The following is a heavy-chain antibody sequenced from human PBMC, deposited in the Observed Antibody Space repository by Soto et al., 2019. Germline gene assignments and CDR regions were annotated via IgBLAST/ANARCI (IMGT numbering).Heavy chain of an antibody. CDR2: INTNTGNP. Sequence: ASVKVSCKASGYTFTSYAMNWMRQAPGQGLEWMGWINTNTGNPTYAQGFTGRFVFSLDTSVSTAYLQICSLKAEDTAVYYCARGPRIAAAGRAGWFDPWGQGTLVTVSS. J-gene: IGHJ5*02. D-gene: IGHD6-13*01. CDR1: GYTFTSYA. V-gene: IGHV7-4-1*01. CDR3: ARGPRIAAAGRAGWFDP.